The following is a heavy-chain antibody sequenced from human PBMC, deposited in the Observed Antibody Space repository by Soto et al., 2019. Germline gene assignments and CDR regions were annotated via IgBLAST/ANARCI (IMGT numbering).Heavy chain of an antibody. CDR3: AREMHASIDVFDV. V-gene: IGHV4-31*02. Sequence: WTWIRHHPGKGLEWIGYFYHTGKTYYNPSLESRLSISGDTSKNHFSLTLTSVTAADTAVYYCAREMHASIDVFDVWGQGTVVTVSS. D-gene: IGHD6-6*01. J-gene: IGHJ3*01. CDR2: FYHTGKT.